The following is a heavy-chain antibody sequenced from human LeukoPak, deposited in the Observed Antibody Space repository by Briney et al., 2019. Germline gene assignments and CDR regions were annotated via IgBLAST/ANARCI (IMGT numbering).Heavy chain of an antibody. CDR3: AKDLSHTPCYMDV. J-gene: IGHJ6*03. CDR2: ISWNSGSI. CDR1: GFTFDDYA. Sequence: PGGSLRLSCAVSGFTFDDYAMHWVRQAPGKGLEWVSGISWNSGSIGYADSVKGRFTISRDNAKNPLYLQMNSLRAEDTALYYCAKDLSHTPCYMDVWGKGTTVTVSS. V-gene: IGHV3-9*01.